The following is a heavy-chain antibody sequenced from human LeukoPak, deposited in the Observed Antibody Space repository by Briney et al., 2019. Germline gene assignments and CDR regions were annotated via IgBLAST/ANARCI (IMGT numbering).Heavy chain of an antibody. CDR3: ARDGDQYDFWSGHFDY. CDR2: IIPIFGTA. D-gene: IGHD3-3*01. Sequence: SVKVSCKASGGTFSSYAISWVRQAPGQGLEWMGRIIPIFGTANYAQKSQGRVTITTDESTSTAYMELSSLRSEDTAVYYCARDGDQYDFWSGHFDYWGQGTLVTVSS. J-gene: IGHJ4*02. V-gene: IGHV1-69*05. CDR1: GGTFSSYA.